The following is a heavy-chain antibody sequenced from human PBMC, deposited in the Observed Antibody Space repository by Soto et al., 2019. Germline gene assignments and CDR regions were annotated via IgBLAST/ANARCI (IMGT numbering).Heavy chain of an antibody. J-gene: IGHJ4*02. CDR1: GGTFSSYA. D-gene: IGHD3-16*02. CDR3: ARHEALGGYRDY. V-gene: IGHV1-69*13. CDR2: IIPIFGTA. Sequence: ASVKVSCKASGGTFSSYAISWVRQAPGQGLEWMGGIIPIFGTANYAQKFQGRVTITADESTSTAYMGLSSLRSEDTAVYYCARHEALGGYRDYWGQGTLVTVSS.